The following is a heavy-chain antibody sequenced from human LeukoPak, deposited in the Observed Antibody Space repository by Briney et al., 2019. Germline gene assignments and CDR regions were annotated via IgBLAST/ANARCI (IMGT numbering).Heavy chain of an antibody. D-gene: IGHD2-15*01. J-gene: IGHJ4*02. CDR1: GFTFNSYA. Sequence: PGGSLRLSCVASGFTFNSYAMYWVRQAPGKGLEWISGIFGSGGSAHYADSVKGWFTISRDNSKNTVYLQLDSLRVEDTAVYYCGKTTVGYSSGRYPGWPVDYWGQGALVTVSS. V-gene: IGHV3-23*01. CDR3: GKTTVGYSSGRYPGWPVDY. CDR2: IFGSGGSA.